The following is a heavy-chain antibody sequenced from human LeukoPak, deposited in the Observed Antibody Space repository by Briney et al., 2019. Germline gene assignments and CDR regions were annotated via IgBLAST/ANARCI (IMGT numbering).Heavy chain of an antibody. V-gene: IGHV5-51*01. D-gene: IGHD6-13*01. CDR3: ARSIAAAPWDWFDP. CDR2: IYPVNSDT. CDR1: GYSFTTYW. J-gene: IGHJ5*02. Sequence: LGESLKISCKGSGYSFTTYWIGWVRQMPGKGLEWMGIIYPVNSDTRYSPSFQGQVTISADKSISTAYLQWSSLKASDTAMYYCARSIAAAPWDWFDPWGQGTLVTVSS.